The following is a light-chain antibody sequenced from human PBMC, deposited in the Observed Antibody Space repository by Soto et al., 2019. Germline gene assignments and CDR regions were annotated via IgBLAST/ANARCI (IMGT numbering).Light chain of an antibody. CDR1: QSINNY. V-gene: IGKV3-11*01. Sequence: EIVLTQSPATLSLSPGERATLSCRASQSINNYLAWYQQKPGQAPRLLIYDAFNRATGIPARFSGSGSGTDFLLTISSLEPEDFAVYCCQRRYTWPLTFGGGTKVEIK. CDR3: QRRYTWPLT. J-gene: IGKJ4*01. CDR2: DAF.